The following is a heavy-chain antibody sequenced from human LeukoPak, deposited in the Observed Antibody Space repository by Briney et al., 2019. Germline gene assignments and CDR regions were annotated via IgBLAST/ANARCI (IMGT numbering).Heavy chain of an antibody. V-gene: IGHV4-38-2*02. CDR1: DYSIRSPYY. Sequence: PSETLSLTCTVSDYSIRSPYYWGWIRQPPGKGLEWIGSIYRNGDTYYNPSLKSRVTISVDTPKNQFSLKLISVTAADTAVYYCARGGAYYDILTGDYTTYYFDYWGQGTLVTVSS. J-gene: IGHJ4*02. D-gene: IGHD3-9*01. CDR2: IYRNGDT. CDR3: ARGGAYYDILTGDYTTYYFDY.